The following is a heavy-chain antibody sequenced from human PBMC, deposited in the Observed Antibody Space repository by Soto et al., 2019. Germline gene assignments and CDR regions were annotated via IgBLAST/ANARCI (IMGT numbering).Heavy chain of an antibody. CDR1: GYAFTSYG. V-gene: IGHV1-18*01. D-gene: IGHD3-3*01. CDR3: ARGARRSSRLEWLGPSDQ. Sequence: QVQLVQSGAEVKKPGASVKVSCKASGYAFTSYGISWVRQAPGQGLDWMGWIIPYTGNTNYAQNLQGRVTLTTDTSTSTAYMEQRSLRFDDTAVYYCARGARRSSRLEWLGPSDQWGQGTLVTVSS. J-gene: IGHJ4*02. CDR2: IIPYTGNT.